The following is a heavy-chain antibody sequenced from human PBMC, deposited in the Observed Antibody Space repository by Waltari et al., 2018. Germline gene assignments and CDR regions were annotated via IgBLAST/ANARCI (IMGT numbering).Heavy chain of an antibody. CDR1: GSTFPHHY. V-gene: IGHV1-69-2*01. J-gene: IGHJ6*03. Sequence: VHLLQSAAEENNPGATAKNTVKVSGSTFPHHYMHWLQHAPHTRRGWMRLFVPEDGETIYAQKCQGRFTITADTSTETAYMERSSLRSEDTAVYYCAIIPPYRVGYYYYDMDVWGKGTTVTVSS. CDR3: AIIPPYRVGYYYYDMDV. D-gene: IGHD3-16*01. CDR2: FVPEDGET.